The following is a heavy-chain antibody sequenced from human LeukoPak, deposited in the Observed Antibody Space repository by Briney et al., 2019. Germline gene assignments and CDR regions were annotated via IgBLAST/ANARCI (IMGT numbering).Heavy chain of an antibody. CDR1: GGSISSGGYY. D-gene: IGHD3-22*01. CDR3: ARDYYYDSHTRAFDI. CDR2: IYYSGST. V-gene: IGHV4-31*03. Sequence: SETLSLTCTVSGGSISSGGYYWSWIRQHPGKGLKWIGYIYYSGSTYYNPSLKSRVTISVDTSKNQFSLKLSSVTAADTAVYYCARDYYYDSHTRAFDIWGQGTMVTVSS. J-gene: IGHJ3*02.